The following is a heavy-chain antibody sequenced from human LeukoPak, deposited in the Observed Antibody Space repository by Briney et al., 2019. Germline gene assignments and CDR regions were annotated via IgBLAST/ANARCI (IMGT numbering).Heavy chain of an antibody. CDR2: IYPRGST. Sequence: PSETLSLTCAVSGGSISSGSYSWSWIRQPPGKGLEWIGYIYPRGSTYYNPSLKSRVTISVDTSKNQFSLKLSSVTAADTAVYYCAREIPIYDSSGYLDYWGQGTLVTVSS. J-gene: IGHJ4*02. D-gene: IGHD3-22*01. CDR1: GGSISSGSYS. CDR3: AREIPIYDSSGYLDY. V-gene: IGHV4-30-2*05.